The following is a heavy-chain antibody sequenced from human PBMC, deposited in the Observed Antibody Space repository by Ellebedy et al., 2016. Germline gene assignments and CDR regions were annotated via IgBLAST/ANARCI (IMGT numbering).Heavy chain of an antibody. CDR3: AKDLANWANDY. Sequence: GESLKISCGASGFAFSNYPMNWVRQAPGKGLEWISYITGGSGNAIFYADSVKGRFSISRDNAKNLVYLQMNSLRVDDMAVYYCAKDLANWANDYWGQGALVTVSS. CDR2: ITGGSGNAI. V-gene: IGHV3-48*04. CDR1: GFAFSNYP. D-gene: IGHD7-27*01. J-gene: IGHJ4*02.